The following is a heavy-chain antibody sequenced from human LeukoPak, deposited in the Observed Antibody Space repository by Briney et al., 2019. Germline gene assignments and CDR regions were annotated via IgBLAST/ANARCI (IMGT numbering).Heavy chain of an antibody. CDR3: ARGLGGIAVAGIDY. CDR1: GGSFSGYY. D-gene: IGHD6-19*01. V-gene: IGHV4-34*01. J-gene: IGHJ4*02. Sequence: SETLSLTCAVYGGSFSGYYWSWIRQPPGKGLEWIGEINHSGSTNYNPSLKSRVTISVDTSKNQFSLKLNSVTAADTAVYYCARGLGGIAVAGIDYWGQGTLVTVSS. CDR2: INHSGST.